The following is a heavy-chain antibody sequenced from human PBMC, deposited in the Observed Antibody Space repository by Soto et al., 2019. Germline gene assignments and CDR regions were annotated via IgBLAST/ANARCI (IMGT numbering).Heavy chain of an antibody. CDR2: IHYSGDA. J-gene: IGHJ6*02. Sequence: SETLSLTCAVSEACIRSSVHYWAWVRQPPGKGLEWIGTIHYSGDAYYNPSLKSRVSISVDTSKSQFSLKLNSVTAADTALYYCSRHYCSGGSCYYYGMDVWGQGTTVT. CDR3: SRHYCSGGSCYYYGMDV. CDR1: EACIRSSVHY. D-gene: IGHD2-15*01. V-gene: IGHV4-39*01.